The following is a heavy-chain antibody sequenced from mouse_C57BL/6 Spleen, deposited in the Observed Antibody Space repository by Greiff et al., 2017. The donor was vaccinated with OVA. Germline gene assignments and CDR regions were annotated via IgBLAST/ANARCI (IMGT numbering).Heavy chain of an antibody. Sequence: VQLQQSGAELVRPGASVKLSCTASGFNIKDYYMHWVKQRPEQGLEWIGRIDPEDGDTEYAPKFQGKATMTAETSSNTAYLQLSSLTSEDTAVYYCTTDSNYRDDYWGQGTTLTVSS. CDR3: TTDSNYRDDY. D-gene: IGHD2-5*01. CDR1: GFNIKDYY. J-gene: IGHJ2*01. CDR2: IDPEDGDT. V-gene: IGHV14-1*01.